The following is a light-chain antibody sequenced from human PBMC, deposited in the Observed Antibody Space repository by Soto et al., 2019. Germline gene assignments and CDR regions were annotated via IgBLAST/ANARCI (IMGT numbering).Light chain of an antibody. Sequence: DIQMTQSLSSLSASIGDRVTISCRAGQSVRDYLNWYQQKPGQAPKLLIYAASSLHSGVPSRFSGSGSGTDFTLTISSLQPEDFATHYCQQTYGTPWTFGQGTKVEMK. CDR1: QSVRDY. CDR3: QQTYGTPWT. CDR2: AAS. V-gene: IGKV1-39*01. J-gene: IGKJ1*01.